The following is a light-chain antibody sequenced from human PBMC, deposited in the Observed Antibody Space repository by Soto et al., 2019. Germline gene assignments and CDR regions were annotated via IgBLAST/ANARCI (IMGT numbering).Light chain of an antibody. CDR1: SSNIGIHT. CDR3: AAWDDSLNGPV. J-gene: IGLJ2*01. CDR2: SND. Sequence: QSVLTQPPSASGTPGQRVTISCSGSSSNIGIHTVNWYQQLPGTAPKLLIYSNDQRPSGVPDRFSGSKSGTSASLAISGLQSEDEADYYCAAWDDSLNGPVFGGGTKVTVL. V-gene: IGLV1-44*01.